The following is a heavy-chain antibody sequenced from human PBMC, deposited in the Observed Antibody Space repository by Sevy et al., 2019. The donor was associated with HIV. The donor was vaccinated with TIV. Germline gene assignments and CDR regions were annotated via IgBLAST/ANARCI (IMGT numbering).Heavy chain of an antibody. CDR3: ARDCSSTSCLWGLDV. CDR2: IKRDGSEK. D-gene: IGHD2-2*01. V-gene: IGHV3-7*03. Sequence: GGSLRLSCAASGFSFNTYWMSWVRQAPGQGLEWVAHIKRDGSEKYYVHSVRGRFTISRDNAKNSLYLQMNSLRAEDTAVYYCARDCSSTSCLWGLDVWGQGTTVTVS. CDR1: GFSFNTYW. J-gene: IGHJ6*02.